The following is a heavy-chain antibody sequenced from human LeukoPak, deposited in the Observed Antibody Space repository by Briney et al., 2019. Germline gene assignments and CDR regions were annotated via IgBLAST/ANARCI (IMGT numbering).Heavy chain of an antibody. V-gene: IGHV3-30-3*01. CDR3: AGSYCSSTSCYPDY. CDR1: GFTFSSYA. Sequence: GGSLRLSCAASGFTFSSYAMHWVRQAPGKGLEWVAVISYDGSNKYYADSVKRRFTISRDNSKNTLYLQMNSLRAEDTAVYYCAGSYCSSTSCYPDYWGQGTLVTVSS. D-gene: IGHD2-2*01. J-gene: IGHJ4*02. CDR2: ISYDGSNK.